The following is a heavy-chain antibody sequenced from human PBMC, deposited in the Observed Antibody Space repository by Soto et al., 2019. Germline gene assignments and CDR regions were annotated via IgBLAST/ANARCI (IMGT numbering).Heavy chain of an antibody. Sequence: QEQLVESGGGWVKPGGSLRLSCAASGFTFSDYYIAWIRQAPGKGLEWISYISSTGIYKRYADSVKGRFTIARDNANNSLVLQMNSLRADDTAVYYCVRRLTGRTTGDWFDPWGQGTLVTVSS. CDR2: ISSTGIYK. CDR1: GFTFSDYY. V-gene: IGHV3-11*06. CDR3: VRRLTGRTTGDWFDP. J-gene: IGHJ5*02. D-gene: IGHD1-20*01.